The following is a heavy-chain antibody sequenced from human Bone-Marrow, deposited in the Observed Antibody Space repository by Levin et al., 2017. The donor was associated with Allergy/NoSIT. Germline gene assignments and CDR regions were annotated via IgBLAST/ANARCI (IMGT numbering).Heavy chain of an antibody. J-gene: IGHJ4*02. V-gene: IGHV5-51*01. Sequence: PGESLKISCKGSGYSFSFYWIGWVRQMPGKGLELMGIIYPDDSDTRYSPSFQGQVTISADKSINSAYLQWSSLKASDTAMYYCARLSDTDYASDYWGQGTLVTVSS. D-gene: IGHD4-17*01. CDR2: IYPDDSDT. CDR3: ARLSDTDYASDY. CDR1: GYSFSFYW.